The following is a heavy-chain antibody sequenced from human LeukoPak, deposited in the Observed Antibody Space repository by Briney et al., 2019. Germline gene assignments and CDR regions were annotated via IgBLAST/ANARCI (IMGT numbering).Heavy chain of an antibody. D-gene: IGHD6-25*01. CDR3: AREVTSEATPYFIDY. Sequence: SEPLSLTCTVSGDSISSYYWSWLRQPAGKGLEWIGRIYITGDTNYNPSLKSRVTMSVDPSKNQVSLKLRYVTAADTAVYYCAREVTSEATPYFIDYWGQGTLVTVSP. CDR2: IYITGDT. V-gene: IGHV4-4*07. CDR1: GDSISSYY. J-gene: IGHJ4*02.